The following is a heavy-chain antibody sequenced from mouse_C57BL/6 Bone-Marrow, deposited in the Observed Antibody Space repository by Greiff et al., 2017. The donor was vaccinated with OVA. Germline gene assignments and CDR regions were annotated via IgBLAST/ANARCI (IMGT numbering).Heavy chain of an antibody. CDR3: APDSSNYAMDY. CDR1: GYTFTSYW. CDR2: INPSSGYT. V-gene: IGHV1-7*01. D-gene: IGHD3-2*02. Sequence: VQGVESGAELAKPGASVKLSCKASGYTFTSYWMHWVKQRPGQGLEWIGYINPSSGYTKYNQKFKDKATLTADKSSSTAYMQLSSLTYEDSAVYYCAPDSSNYAMDYWGQGTSVTVSS. J-gene: IGHJ4*01.